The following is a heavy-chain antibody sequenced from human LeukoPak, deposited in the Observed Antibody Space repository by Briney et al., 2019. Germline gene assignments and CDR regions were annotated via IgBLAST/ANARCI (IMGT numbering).Heavy chain of an antibody. CDR1: GGSINNYY. CDR3: ARDTGYSSSWYLNWFDP. J-gene: IGHJ5*02. V-gene: IGHV4-59*01. CDR2: IYYSGST. Sequence: SETLSLTCTVSGGSINNYYWSWFRQPPGKGLEWIGYIYYSGSTNYNPSLKSRVTISVDTSKNQFSLKLSSVTAADTAVYYCARDTGYSSSWYLNWFDPWGQGTLVTVSS. D-gene: IGHD6-13*01.